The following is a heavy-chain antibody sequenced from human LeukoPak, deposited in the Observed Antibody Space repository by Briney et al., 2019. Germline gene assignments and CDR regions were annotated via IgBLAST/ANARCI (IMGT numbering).Heavy chain of an antibody. CDR3: ARGPGSSSYYYYGMDV. CDR1: GGSVSSGSYY. CDR2: IYYSGST. J-gene: IGHJ6*02. V-gene: IGHV4-61*01. D-gene: IGHD6-6*01. Sequence: TSETLSLTCTVSGGSVSSGSYYWSWIRQPPGKGLEWIGYIYYSGSTNYNPSLKSRVTISVDTSKNQFSLKLSSVTAADTAVYYCARGPGSSSYYYYGMDVWGQGTTVTVSS.